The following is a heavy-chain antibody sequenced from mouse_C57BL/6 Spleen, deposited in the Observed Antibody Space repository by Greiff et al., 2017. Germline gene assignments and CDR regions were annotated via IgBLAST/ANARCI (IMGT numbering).Heavy chain of an antibody. CDR3: AREGSGVAWFAY. D-gene: IGHD6-1*01. CDR1: GYTFTDYY. V-gene: IGHV1-26*01. CDR2: INPNNSGT. J-gene: IGHJ3*01. Sequence: EVQLQQSGPELVKPGASVKISCKASGYTFTDYYMNWVKQSHGKSLEWIGDINPNNSGTSYNQKFKGKATLTVDKSSSTAYMELRSLTSEDSAVYYCAREGSGVAWFAYWGQGTLVTVSA.